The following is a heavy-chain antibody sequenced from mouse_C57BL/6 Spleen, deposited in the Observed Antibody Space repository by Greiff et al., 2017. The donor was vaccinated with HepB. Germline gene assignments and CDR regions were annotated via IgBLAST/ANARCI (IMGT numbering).Heavy chain of an antibody. CDR1: GYTFTSYG. CDR3: ARWDSSGSWAY. D-gene: IGHD3-2*02. J-gene: IGHJ3*01. CDR2: IYPRSGNT. V-gene: IGHV1-81*01. Sequence: QVQLQQSGAELARPGASVKLSCKASGYTFTSYGISWVKQRTGQGLEWIGEIYPRSGNTYYNEKFKGKATLTADKSSSTAYMELRSLTSEDSAVYFGARWDSSGSWAYWGQGTLVTVSA.